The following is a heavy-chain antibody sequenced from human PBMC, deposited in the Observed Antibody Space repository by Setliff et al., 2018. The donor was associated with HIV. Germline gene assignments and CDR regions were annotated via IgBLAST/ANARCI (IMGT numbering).Heavy chain of an antibody. J-gene: IGHJ4*02. Sequence: PGRSLRLSCAASGFTFSSYWMHWVRQAPGKGLVWVSRINSDGSSTSYADSVKGRFTISRDNAKNTLYLQMNSLRAEDTALYYCARDQSSSWTTGLDYWGQGALVTVSS. CDR1: GFTFSSYW. D-gene: IGHD6-13*01. V-gene: IGHV3-74*01. CDR3: ARDQSSSWTTGLDY. CDR2: INSDGSST.